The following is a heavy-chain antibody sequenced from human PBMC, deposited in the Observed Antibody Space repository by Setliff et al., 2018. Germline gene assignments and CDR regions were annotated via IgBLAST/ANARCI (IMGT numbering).Heavy chain of an antibody. CDR3: ARESGVVVTTTNYYYYMDV. V-gene: IGHV1-69*05. D-gene: IGHD2-21*02. CDR1: GGAFSNYG. Sequence: VASVKVSCKASGGAFSNYGITWVRQAPGQGLEWMGGIIPIFGTTTYAQKFQGRVTITTDESTSTGYMELSSLRSEDTAVYFCARESGVVVTTTNYYYYMDVWGEGTTVTVS. CDR2: IIPIFGTT. J-gene: IGHJ6*03.